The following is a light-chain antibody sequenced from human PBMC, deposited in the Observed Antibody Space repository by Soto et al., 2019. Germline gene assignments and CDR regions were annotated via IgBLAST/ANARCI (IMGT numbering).Light chain of an antibody. CDR3: IQDYNYPLT. CDR1: QGIRSE. CDR2: TAS. Sequence: IRMTQSPSSLSASVGDRVTITCRASQGIRSELGWYQQKPGKAPNLLIYTASTLQSGVPSRFSGSGSGTDFTLTISSLQPEDFATYYCIQDYNYPLTFGGGTKVDIK. J-gene: IGKJ4*01. V-gene: IGKV1-6*01.